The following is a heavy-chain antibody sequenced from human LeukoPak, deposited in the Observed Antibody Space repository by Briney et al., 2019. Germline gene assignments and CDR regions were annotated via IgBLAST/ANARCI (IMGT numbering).Heavy chain of an antibody. CDR1: GDSISSYY. J-gene: IGHJ3*02. Sequence: SETPSLTCTVSGDSISSYYWSWIRQPPGKGLEWIGYIYYIGSTNYNPSLKSRVTISVDTSKNQFSLKLSSVTAADTAVYYCARDYAFDIWGQGTMVTVSS. CDR3: ARDYAFDI. CDR2: IYYIGST. V-gene: IGHV4-59*01.